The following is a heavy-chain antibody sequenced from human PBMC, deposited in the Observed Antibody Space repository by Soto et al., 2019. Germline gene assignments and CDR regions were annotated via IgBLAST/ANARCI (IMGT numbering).Heavy chain of an antibody. CDR1: GVSLSTGGVG. J-gene: IGHJ4*02. CDR3: ALLRVAATGTFDF. V-gene: IGHV2-5*02. D-gene: IGHD6-13*01. CDR2: IYWDGDK. Sequence: QITLKESGPAVVKPTQTLTLTYTFSGVSLSTGGVGVAWIREPPGKALEWLALIYWDGDKRYSPSLERRLTVTKDTSRNQVVLTMTNMDTVDTGTYYCALLRVAATGTFDFWGQGTLVTVSS.